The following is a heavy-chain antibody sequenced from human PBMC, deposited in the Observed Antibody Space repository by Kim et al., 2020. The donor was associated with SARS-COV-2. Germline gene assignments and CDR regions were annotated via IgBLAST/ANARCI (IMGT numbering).Heavy chain of an antibody. CDR2: INHSGST. D-gene: IGHD3-10*01. V-gene: IGHV4-34*01. CDR3: AREEYYYGSGSYYKLGYYYYGMDV. CDR1: GGSFSGYY. J-gene: IGHJ6*02. Sequence: SETLSLTCAVYGGSFSGYYWSWIRQPPGKGLEWIGEINHSGSTNYNPSLKSRVTISVDTSKNQFSLKLSSVTAADTAVYYCAREEYYYGSGSYYKLGYYYYGMDVWGQGTTVTVSS.